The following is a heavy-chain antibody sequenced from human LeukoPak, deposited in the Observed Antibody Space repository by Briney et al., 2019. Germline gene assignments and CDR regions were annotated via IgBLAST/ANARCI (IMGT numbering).Heavy chain of an antibody. D-gene: IGHD3-22*01. J-gene: IGHJ3*02. V-gene: IGHV1-18*01. CDR2: ISAYNGNT. CDR3: ARDLGLYYYDSRDDAFDI. Sequence: ASVKVSCKASGYTFTSYGISWVRQAPGQGLERMGWISAYNGNTNYAQKLQGRVTMTTDTSTSTAYMELRSLRSDDTAVYYCARDLGLYYYDSRDDAFDIWGQGTMVTVSS. CDR1: GYTFTSYG.